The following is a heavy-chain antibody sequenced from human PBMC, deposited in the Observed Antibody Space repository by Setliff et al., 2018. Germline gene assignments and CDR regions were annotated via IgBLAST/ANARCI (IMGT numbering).Heavy chain of an antibody. CDR2: RSTRGDT. J-gene: IGHJ2*01. D-gene: IGHD3-22*01. V-gene: IGHV4-59*13. Sequence: PGGSLRLSCVVSGFTFSDYYMSWIRQSPEKGLEWIGYRSTRGDTNPNPSLRSRLTMSMDTSRSQFSLTLTSVTAADTAIYFCARAVDSTGYFPFWYFDLWGRGTLVTISS. CDR1: GFTFSDYY. CDR3: ARAVDSTGYFPFWYFDL.